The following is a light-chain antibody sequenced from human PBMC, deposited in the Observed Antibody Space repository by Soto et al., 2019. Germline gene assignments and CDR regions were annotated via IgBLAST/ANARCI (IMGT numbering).Light chain of an antibody. V-gene: IGKV3-20*01. Sequence: EIVLTQSPGTLSLSPGERATLSCRASQSVTSSYLAWYQHKRGQAPRLLIYGASSRATVIPDRFSGSGSGPDFTLTISRLEPEDFAVYYCQQYGSSPYTFGQGTKLEIK. J-gene: IGKJ2*01. CDR2: GAS. CDR3: QQYGSSPYT. CDR1: QSVTSSY.